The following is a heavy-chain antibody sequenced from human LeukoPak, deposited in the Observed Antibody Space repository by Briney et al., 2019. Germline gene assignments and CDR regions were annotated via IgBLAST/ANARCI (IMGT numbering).Heavy chain of an antibody. V-gene: IGHV1-2*02. CDR3: ARSDSSNWYSRVYYFDY. Sequence: GASVKVSCKASGYTFTGYYMQWVRQAPGQGLEWMGWINPKSGGTNYAQKFQGRVTMTRDTSISTAYMELSRLKSDDTAVYYCARSDSSNWYSRVYYFDYWGQGTLVTVSS. CDR1: GYTFTGYY. D-gene: IGHD6-13*01. J-gene: IGHJ4*02. CDR2: INPKSGGT.